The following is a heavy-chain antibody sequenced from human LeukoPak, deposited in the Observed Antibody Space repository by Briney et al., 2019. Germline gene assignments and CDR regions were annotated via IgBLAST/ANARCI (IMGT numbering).Heavy chain of an antibody. Sequence: SETLSLTCAVYGGSFSGYYWSWIRQHPGKGLEWIGEINHSGSTNYNPSLKSRVTISVDTSKNQFSLKLSSVTAADTAVYYCARAGAVAGIDYWGQGTLATVSS. J-gene: IGHJ4*02. D-gene: IGHD6-19*01. CDR2: INHSGST. CDR1: GGSFSGYY. V-gene: IGHV4-34*01. CDR3: ARAGAVAGIDY.